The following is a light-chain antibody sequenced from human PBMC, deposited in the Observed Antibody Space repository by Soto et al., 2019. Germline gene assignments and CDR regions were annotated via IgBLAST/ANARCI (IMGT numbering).Light chain of an antibody. Sequence: QSALTQPASVSGSPGQSITISCTGTSSDVGGYNYVSWYQQHPGKAPKLMIYEVSNRPSGVSNRFSGSKSGNTACLTISGLQAEDEADYYCSSYTSSSRYVFGTGTKVTVL. CDR3: SSYTSSSRYV. CDR1: SSDVGGYNY. J-gene: IGLJ1*01. V-gene: IGLV2-14*01. CDR2: EVS.